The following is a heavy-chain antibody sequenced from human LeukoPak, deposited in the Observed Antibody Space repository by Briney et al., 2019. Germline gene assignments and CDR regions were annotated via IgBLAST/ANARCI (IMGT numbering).Heavy chain of an antibody. D-gene: IGHD5-24*01. CDR3: ARINTIMATFDY. J-gene: IGHJ4*02. CDR2: ISHSGST. Sequence: SETLSLTYTVSGYFINSNYYWGWIRQPPGKGLEWIAIISHSGSTYYNPSLKSRVTISVETSKSQFSLKLSSVTAADTAVYYCARINTIMATFDYWGQGTLVTVSS. V-gene: IGHV4-38-2*02. CDR1: GYFINSNYY.